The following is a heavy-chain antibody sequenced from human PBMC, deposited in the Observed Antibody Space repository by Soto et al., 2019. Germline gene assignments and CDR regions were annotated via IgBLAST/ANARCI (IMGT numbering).Heavy chain of an antibody. D-gene: IGHD3-22*01. CDR2: IYYRGST. CDR3: ASVGDSSGYPDRDPGY. CDR1: GGSVSSGRYY. V-gene: IGHV4-61*01. J-gene: IGHJ1*01. Sequence: QVQLQESGPGLVKPAETLSLTCTVSGGSVSSGRYYWSWIRQPPGKGLEWIGYIYYRGSTNYNPSLKSRVTISVDTSKNQFSLKLSSVTAADTAVYYCASVGDSSGYPDRDPGYWGQGTLVTVSS.